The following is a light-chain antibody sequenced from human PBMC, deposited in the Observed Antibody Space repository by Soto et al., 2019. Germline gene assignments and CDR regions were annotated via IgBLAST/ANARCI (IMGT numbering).Light chain of an antibody. Sequence: DIQMTQSPSSLSASVGDRVTITCRASQSISSYLNWYQQKPGKAPKLLIYEASHLENGVPSRFSGSGSGTDFTLTISRLEPEDFAVYYCQQYGNSPPITFGGGTKVDIK. V-gene: IGKV1-39*01. J-gene: IGKJ4*01. CDR3: QQYGNSPPIT. CDR2: EAS. CDR1: QSISSY.